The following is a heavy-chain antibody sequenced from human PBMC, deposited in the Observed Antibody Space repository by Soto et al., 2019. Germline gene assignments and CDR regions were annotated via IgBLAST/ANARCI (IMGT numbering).Heavy chain of an antibody. V-gene: IGHV4-31*03. CDR1: GGSISSGGYY. CDR3: ARGDSGYYDSSGYYSY. CDR2: IYYSGST. J-gene: IGHJ4*02. D-gene: IGHD3-22*01. Sequence: QVQLQELGPGLVKPSQTLSLTCTVSGGSISSGGYYWSWIRQHPGKGLEWIGYIYYSGSTYYNPSLKSRVTISVDTSKNQFSLKLSSVTAADTAVYYCARGDSGYYDSSGYYSYWGQGTLVTVSS.